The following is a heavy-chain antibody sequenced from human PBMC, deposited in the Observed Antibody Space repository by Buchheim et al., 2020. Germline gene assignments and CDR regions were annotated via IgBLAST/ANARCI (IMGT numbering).Heavy chain of an antibody. Sequence: QVQLQESGPGLVKPSQTLSLTCTVSGGSISSGGYYWSWIRQHPGKVLEWIGYIYYSGSTYYNPSLKSRVSISVDTSNNQFSLMLSSVTAADTAVYYCARVSSGHYARDYYYYYMDVWGKGTT. CDR2: IYYSGST. J-gene: IGHJ6*03. CDR3: ARVSSGHYARDYYYYYMDV. V-gene: IGHV4-31*03. D-gene: IGHD3-22*01. CDR1: GGSISSGGYY.